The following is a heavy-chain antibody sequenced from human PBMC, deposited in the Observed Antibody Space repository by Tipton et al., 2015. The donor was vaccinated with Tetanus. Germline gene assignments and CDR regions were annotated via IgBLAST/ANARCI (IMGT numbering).Heavy chain of an antibody. Sequence: SLRLSCAASGFTFSIYWMSWVRQAPGKGLEWVSSISGSGGSTYYADSVKGRFTISRDNSKNTLYLQMNSLRAEDTAVYYCAKEGLAAFDYWGQGTLVTVSS. D-gene: IGHD6-6*01. V-gene: IGHV3-23*01. CDR2: ISGSGGST. J-gene: IGHJ4*02. CDR1: GFTFSIYW. CDR3: AKEGLAAFDY.